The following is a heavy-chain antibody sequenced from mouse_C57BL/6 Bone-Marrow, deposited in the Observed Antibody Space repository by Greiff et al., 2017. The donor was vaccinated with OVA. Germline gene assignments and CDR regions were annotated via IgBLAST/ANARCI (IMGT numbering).Heavy chain of an antibody. J-gene: IGHJ1*03. Sequence: VKLQESGAELARPGASVKLSCKASGYTFTSYGISWVKQRTGQGLEWIGEIYPRSGNTYYNEKFKGKATLTADKSSSTAYMELRSLTSEDSAVYFCARWLTTVVARYWYFDVWGTGTTVTVSS. D-gene: IGHD1-1*01. CDR2: IYPRSGNT. V-gene: IGHV1-81*01. CDR3: ARWLTTVVARYWYFDV. CDR1: GYTFTSYG.